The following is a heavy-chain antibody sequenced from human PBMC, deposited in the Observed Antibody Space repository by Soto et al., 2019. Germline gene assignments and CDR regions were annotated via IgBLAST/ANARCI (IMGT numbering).Heavy chain of an antibody. V-gene: IGHV4-39*01. CDR2: IYYSGST. CDR3: ARQGRSSGWYSAY. Sequence: QLQLQESGPGLVKPSETLSLTCTVSGGSISSSSYYWGWIRQPPGKGLEWIGSIYYSGSTYYNPSLKSRVTISVDTSKNQFSLKLSSVTAADTAVYYCARQGRSSGWYSAYWGQGTLVTVSS. CDR1: GGSISSSSYY. D-gene: IGHD6-19*01. J-gene: IGHJ4*02.